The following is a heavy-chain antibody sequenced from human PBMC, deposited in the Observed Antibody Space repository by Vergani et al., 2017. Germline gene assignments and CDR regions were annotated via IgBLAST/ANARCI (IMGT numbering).Heavy chain of an antibody. CDR2: IRSYMFGDGGTR. CDR3: ARGFPAGDYGRVNS. V-gene: IGHV3-49*03. J-gene: IGHJ4*02. D-gene: IGHD4-17*01. CDR1: GFTTGDYV. Sequence: EVQLVESGGGLVQPGGSLRLSCTASGFTTGDYVMSWFRQAPGKGLEWVGLIRSYMFGDGGTREYAASVKGRFTISRDNAKNSLYLQMNSLRAEDTAVYYCARGFPAGDYGRVNSWGQGTLVTVSS.